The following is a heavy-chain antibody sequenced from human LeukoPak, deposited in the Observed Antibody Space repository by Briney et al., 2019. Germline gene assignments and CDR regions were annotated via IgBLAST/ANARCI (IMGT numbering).Heavy chain of an antibody. Sequence: PGGSLRLSCAASGFTFSGSAMHWVRQASGKGLGWVGRIRSKANSYATAYAASVKGRFTIPRDDSKNTAYLQMNSLKTEDTAVYYCTRGWDSSGWYDDAFDIWGQGTMVTVSS. J-gene: IGHJ3*02. CDR1: GFTFSGSA. D-gene: IGHD6-19*01. CDR3: TRGWDSSGWYDDAFDI. V-gene: IGHV3-73*01. CDR2: IRSKANSYAT.